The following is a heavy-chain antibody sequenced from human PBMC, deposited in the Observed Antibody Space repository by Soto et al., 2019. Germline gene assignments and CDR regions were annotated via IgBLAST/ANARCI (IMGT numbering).Heavy chain of an antibody. J-gene: IGHJ6*02. CDR2: ISKDGSNK. V-gene: IGHV3-30-3*01. CDR1: GFIFSSYA. D-gene: IGHD2-15*01. Sequence: QVQLVESGGGVVQLGRSLRLSCAAYGFIFSSYAMHWARQDPGKGLEWVAVISKDGSNKYYADSVKGRFTISRDNSKNTLYLQVNRLRADDTVVFCCASTGLLHAMDVWGQGTTVNVSS. CDR3: ASTGLLHAMDV.